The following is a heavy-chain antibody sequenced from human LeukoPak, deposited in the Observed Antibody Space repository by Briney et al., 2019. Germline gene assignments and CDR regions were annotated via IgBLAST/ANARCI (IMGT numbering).Heavy chain of an antibody. CDR3: ARGGYCSGGSCYSVAFDI. D-gene: IGHD2-15*01. CDR2: MNPNSGNT. J-gene: IGHJ3*02. V-gene: IGHV1-8*01. Sequence: ASVKVSCKASGYTFTSYDINWVRQATRQGLEWMGWMNPNSGNTGYAQKFQGRVTMTRNTSISTAYMELSSLRSEDTAVYYCARGGYCSGGSCYSVAFDIWGQGTMVTVSS. CDR1: GYTFTSYD.